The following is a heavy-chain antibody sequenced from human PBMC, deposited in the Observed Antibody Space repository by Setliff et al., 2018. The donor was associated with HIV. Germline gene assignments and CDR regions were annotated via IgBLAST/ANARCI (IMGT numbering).Heavy chain of an antibody. J-gene: IGHJ3*02. V-gene: IGHV1-3*01. CDR2: INAGNGNT. CDR3: ARGRTWELSDAFDI. Sequence: ASVKVSCKASGYTFTSYAMHWVRQAPGQRLEWMGWINAGNGNTKYSQKFQGRVTITRDTSASTAYMELSSLRSEDTAVYYCARGRTWELSDAFDIWGQGTMGTVSS. CDR1: GYTFTSYA. D-gene: IGHD1-26*01.